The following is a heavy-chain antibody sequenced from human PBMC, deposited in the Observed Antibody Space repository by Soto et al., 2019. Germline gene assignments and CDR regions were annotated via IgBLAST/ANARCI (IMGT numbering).Heavy chain of an antibody. CDR3: ARHYGQHDAFDI. CDR2: IYPRDSDT. J-gene: IGHJ3*02. Sequence: PGESLKISCKGSVYSFTTYWLGWVRQMPGKGLEWMGIIYPRDSDTKYSPSFQGQVTISADKSISTAYLHWSSLKASDTAMYYCARHYGQHDAFDIWGQGTMVTVSS. D-gene: IGHD2-2*01. V-gene: IGHV5-51*01. CDR1: VYSFTTYW.